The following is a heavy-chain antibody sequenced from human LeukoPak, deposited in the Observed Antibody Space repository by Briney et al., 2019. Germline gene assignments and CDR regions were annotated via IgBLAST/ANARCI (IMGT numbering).Heavy chain of an antibody. V-gene: IGHV1-69*13. D-gene: IGHD2-2*01. Sequence: SVKVSCKASGGTFSSYAISWVRQAPGQGLEWMGGIIPIFGTANYAQKFQGRVTITADESTSTAYMELSSLRSEDTAVYYCASNWVGVCSSTSCPDYWGQETLVTVSS. J-gene: IGHJ4*02. CDR1: GGTFSSYA. CDR2: IIPIFGTA. CDR3: ASNWVGVCSSTSCPDY.